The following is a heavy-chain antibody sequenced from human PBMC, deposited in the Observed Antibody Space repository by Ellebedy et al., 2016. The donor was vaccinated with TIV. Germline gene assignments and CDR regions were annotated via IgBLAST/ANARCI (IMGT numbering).Heavy chain of an antibody. J-gene: IGHJ4*02. CDR1: GFTFSSYW. D-gene: IGHD5-12*01. Sequence: GESLKISCAASGFTFSSYWMSWVRQAPGKGLEWVANIKQDGSEKYYVDSVKGRFTISRDNAKNSLYLQMNSLRAEDTAVYFCARDGLGGYSGLGHWGQGTLVTVSS. V-gene: IGHV3-7*03. CDR3: ARDGLGGYSGLGH. CDR2: IKQDGSEK.